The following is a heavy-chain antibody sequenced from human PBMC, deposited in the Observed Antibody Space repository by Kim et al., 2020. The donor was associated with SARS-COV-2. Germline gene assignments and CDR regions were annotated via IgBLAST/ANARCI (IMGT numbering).Heavy chain of an antibody. CDR3: AKQATGYYYYGMDV. D-gene: IGHD1-1*01. J-gene: IGHJ6*02. V-gene: IGHV3-23*01. Sequence: ADAGKGRFTISRDNSKNTLYLQMNSLRAEDTAVYYCAKQATGYYYYGMDVWGQGTTVTVSS.